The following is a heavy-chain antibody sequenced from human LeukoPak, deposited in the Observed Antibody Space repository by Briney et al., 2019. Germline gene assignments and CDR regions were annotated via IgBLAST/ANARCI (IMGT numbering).Heavy chain of an antibody. CDR3: AREGQMYYYDSSGYFLDY. D-gene: IGHD3-22*01. CDR2: ISAYNGNT. CDR1: GYTFTSYG. Sequence: GASVKVSCKASGYTFTSYGISWVRQAPGQGLEGMGWISAYNGNTNYAQKLQGRVTMTTDTSTSTTYMELRSLRSDDTAVYYCAREGQMYYYDSSGYFLDYWGQGTLVTVSS. V-gene: IGHV1-18*01. J-gene: IGHJ4*02.